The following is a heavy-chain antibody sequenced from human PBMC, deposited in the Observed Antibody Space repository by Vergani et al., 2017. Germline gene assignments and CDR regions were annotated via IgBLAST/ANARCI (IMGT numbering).Heavy chain of an antibody. CDR3: AKDRRGSYYGDFDY. J-gene: IGHJ4*02. D-gene: IGHD1-26*01. CDR1: GFTFDDYA. CDR2: ISWNSGSI. V-gene: IGHV3-9*01. Sequence: EVQLVESGGGLVQPGRSLRLSCAASGFTFDDYAMHWVRQAPGKGLEWVSGISWNSGSIGYADSVKGRFTISRDNAKNSLYLQMNSLRAEDTALYYCAKDRRGSYYGDFDYWGQGTLVTVSS.